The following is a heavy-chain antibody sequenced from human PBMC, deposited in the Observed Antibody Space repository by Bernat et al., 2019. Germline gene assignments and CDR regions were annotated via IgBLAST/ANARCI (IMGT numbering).Heavy chain of an antibody. CDR3: AGGPIITMVQGVISCYYMDV. J-gene: IGHJ6*03. CDR2: IIPIFGTA. D-gene: IGHD3-10*01. CDR1: GGTFSSYA. Sequence: QVQLVQSGAEVKKPGSSVKVSCKASGGTFSSYAISWVRQAPGQGPEWMGGIIPIFGTANYARKYQGRVTITADKSTSTAYMELSSLRSEHTAVYYCAGGPIITMVQGVISCYYMDVWGRATTVTDSS. V-gene: IGHV1-69*06.